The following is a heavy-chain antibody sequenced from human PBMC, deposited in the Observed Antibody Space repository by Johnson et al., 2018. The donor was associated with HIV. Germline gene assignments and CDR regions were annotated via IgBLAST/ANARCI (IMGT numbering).Heavy chain of an antibody. J-gene: IGHJ3*02. CDR3: ARIHYNFWSDPDAFDI. CDR2: IWYDGSNK. D-gene: IGHD3-3*01. Sequence: QVKLVESGGGVVQPGRSLRLSCAASGFTFSSYGMHWVRQAPGKGLEWVAVIWYDGSNKYYADSVRGRFTISRDNAKNSLYLQMNSLRAEDTAVYYCARIHYNFWSDPDAFDIWGKGTIVTVSS. CDR1: GFTFSSYG. V-gene: IGHV3-33*01.